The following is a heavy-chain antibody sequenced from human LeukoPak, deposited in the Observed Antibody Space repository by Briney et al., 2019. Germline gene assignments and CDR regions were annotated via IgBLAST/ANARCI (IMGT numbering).Heavy chain of an antibody. V-gene: IGHV4-30-4*01. Sequence: SQTLSLTCTVSGGSISSGDYYWSWIRQPPVKGLEWSGYCYYSGSTYYNPPLKSRVTISVDTSKNQFSLKRSSVTAADTAVYYCATSGSHYDFWSGYYRDYGMDVWGQGTTVTVSS. CDR3: ATSGSHYDFWSGYYRDYGMDV. CDR2: CYYSGST. CDR1: GGSISSGDYY. J-gene: IGHJ6*02. D-gene: IGHD3-3*01.